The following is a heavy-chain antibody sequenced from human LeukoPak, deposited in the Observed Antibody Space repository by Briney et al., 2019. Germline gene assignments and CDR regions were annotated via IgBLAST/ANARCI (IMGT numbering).Heavy chain of an antibody. D-gene: IGHD4-17*01. J-gene: IGHJ3*02. Sequence: ASVKVSSKASGYTFTIYGISWVRPAPGQGLEWMGWISAYNGNTNYAQKLQGRVTMTTDTSTSTAYMELRSLRSDDTAVYYCASVQTDYGDGAFDIWGQGTMVTVSS. CDR3: ASVQTDYGDGAFDI. CDR1: GYTFTIYG. CDR2: ISAYNGNT. V-gene: IGHV1-18*01.